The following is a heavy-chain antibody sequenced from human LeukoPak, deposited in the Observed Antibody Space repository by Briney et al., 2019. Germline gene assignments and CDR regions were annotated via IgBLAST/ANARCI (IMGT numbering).Heavy chain of an antibody. J-gene: IGHJ4*02. CDR3: ARGNWELLLPFDY. Sequence: GSSVKVSCKASGGTFSSYAISWVRQAPGQGLEWMGGIIPIFGTANYAQKLQGRVTMTTDTSTSTAYMGLRSLRSDDTAVYYCARGNWELLLPFDYWGQGTLVTVSS. V-gene: IGHV1-69*05. D-gene: IGHD1-26*01. CDR2: IIPIFGTA. CDR1: GGTFSSYA.